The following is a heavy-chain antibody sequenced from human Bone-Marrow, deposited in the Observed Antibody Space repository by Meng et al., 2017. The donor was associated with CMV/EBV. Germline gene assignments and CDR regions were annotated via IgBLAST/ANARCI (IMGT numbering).Heavy chain of an antibody. Sequence: ASVKVSCKASGYTFTGSYIHWVRQAPGQGLEWMGWISPNTDGTNYAQKFQGRVTMTRDTSISTAYMELSRLRSDDTAVYYCARYARIAARPGWFDPWGQGTLVTVSS. CDR3: ARYARIAARPGWFDP. J-gene: IGHJ5*02. D-gene: IGHD6-6*01. V-gene: IGHV1-2*02. CDR2: ISPNTDGT. CDR1: GYTFTGSY.